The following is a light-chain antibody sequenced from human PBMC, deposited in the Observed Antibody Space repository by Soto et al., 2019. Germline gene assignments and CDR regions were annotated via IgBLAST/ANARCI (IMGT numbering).Light chain of an antibody. J-gene: IGLJ7*01. CDR3: AAWDDSLNGVI. CDR1: RSNIGSNT. V-gene: IGLV1-44*01. Sequence: QSVLTQAPSASGTPGQRVTVSCYGSRSNIGSNTVNWYQHLPGTAPRLLMFSNNQRPSGVPDRFSSSKSGTSASLAISRLQYEDEADYYCAAWDDSLNGVIFGGGTQLTVL. CDR2: SNN.